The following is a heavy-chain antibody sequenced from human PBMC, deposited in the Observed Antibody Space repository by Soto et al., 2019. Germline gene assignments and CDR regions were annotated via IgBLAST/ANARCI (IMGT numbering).Heavy chain of an antibody. V-gene: IGHV3-23*01. J-gene: IGHJ4*02. Sequence: GGSLRLSCAASGFTFSSYAMSWVRQAPGKGLEWVSAISGSGGSTYYADSVKGRFTISRDNSKNTLYLQMNSLRAEGTAVFYCANSAAYDFWSGYYSAYWGQGTLVTVSS. CDR1: GFTFSSYA. D-gene: IGHD3-3*01. CDR2: ISGSGGST. CDR3: ANSAAYDFWSGYYSAY.